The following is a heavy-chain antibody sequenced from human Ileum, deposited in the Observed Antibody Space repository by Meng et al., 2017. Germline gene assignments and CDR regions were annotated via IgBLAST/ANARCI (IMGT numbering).Heavy chain of an antibody. Sequence: QVDLCGSGSGLVMRLRTPSLPGSVSGEYISSGDHYWTWSRQHPGKGLEWIGYFYFSGRTYYNPSLKGRVSISVATSKNQFSLRMSSVTAADTAVYYCARYYYDSSGVTWFDPWGQGTLVTVSS. J-gene: IGHJ5*02. D-gene: IGHD3-22*01. V-gene: IGHV4-31*03. CDR3: ARYYYDSSGVTWFDP. CDR2: FYFSGRT. CDR1: GEYISSGDHY.